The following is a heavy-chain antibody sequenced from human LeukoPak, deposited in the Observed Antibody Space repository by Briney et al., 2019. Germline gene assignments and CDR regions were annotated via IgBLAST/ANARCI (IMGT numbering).Heavy chain of an antibody. D-gene: IGHD6-13*01. CDR2: ISGSGDTT. CDR1: GFTFSSYA. CDR3: ARLKAAAGSNFDY. V-gene: IGHV3-23*01. J-gene: IGHJ4*02. Sequence: GSLRLSCAASGFTFSSYAMSWVRQAPGKGLEWVSVISGSGDTTNYADSVKGRFTISRDNSKNTLYLQMNSLRAEDTAVYYCARLKAAAGSNFDYWGQGTLVTVSS.